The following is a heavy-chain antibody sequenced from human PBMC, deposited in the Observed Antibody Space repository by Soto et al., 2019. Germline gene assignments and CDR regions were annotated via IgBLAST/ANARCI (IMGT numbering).Heavy chain of an antibody. CDR3: ARDSYDSLWGTNGGIY. Sequence: GGSLRLSCTASGFTFSSYEMNWVRQAPGKGLGWVSYISSSGSTTYYADSVKGRFTISRDNAKNSLYLQMHSLRAEDTAFYYCARDSYDSLWGTNGGIYWGQGTLVTVSS. D-gene: IGHD3-16*01. V-gene: IGHV3-48*03. CDR1: GFTFSSYE. CDR2: ISSSGSTT. J-gene: IGHJ4*02.